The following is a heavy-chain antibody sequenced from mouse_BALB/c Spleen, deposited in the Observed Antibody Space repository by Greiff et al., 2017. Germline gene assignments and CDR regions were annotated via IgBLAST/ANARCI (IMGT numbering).Heavy chain of an antibody. V-gene: IGHV3-8*02. J-gene: IGHJ3*01. CDR1: GDSITSGY. Sequence: VQLQQSGPSLVKPSQTLSLTCSVTGDSITSGYWNWIRKFPGNKLEYMGYISYSGSTYYNPSLKSRISITRNTSKNQYYLQLNSVTTEDTATYYCARSATMMTTGFAYWGQGTLVTVSA. CDR3: ARSATMMTTGFAY. D-gene: IGHD2-4*01. CDR2: ISYSGST.